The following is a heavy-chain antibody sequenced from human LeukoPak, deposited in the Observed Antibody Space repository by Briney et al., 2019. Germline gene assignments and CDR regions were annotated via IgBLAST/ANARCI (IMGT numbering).Heavy chain of an antibody. V-gene: IGHV3-15*01. CDR2: IKSKTDGGTT. D-gene: IGHD2-21*02. J-gene: IGHJ4*02. CDR3: TFDLVTAIPFDY. CDR1: GFTFSNAW. Sequence: GGSLRLSCAASGFTFSNAWMSWVRQAPGKGLEWVGRIKSKTDGGTTDYAAPVKGRFTISRDDSKNTLYLQMNSLKTEDTAVYYCTFDLVTAIPFDYWGQGTLVTVSS.